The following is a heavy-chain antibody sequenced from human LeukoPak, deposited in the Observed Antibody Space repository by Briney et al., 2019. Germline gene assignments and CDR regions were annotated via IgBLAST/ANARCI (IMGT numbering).Heavy chain of an antibody. D-gene: IGHD6-13*01. Sequence: ASVKVSCKASGYTFTGYYMHWVRQAPGQGLERMGWINPNSGGTNYAQKFQGRVTMTRDTSISIAYMELSRLRSDDTAVYYCARGAGIAAAGTGPVGYWGQGTLVTVSS. V-gene: IGHV1-2*02. CDR3: ARGAGIAAAGTGPVGY. CDR1: GYTFTGYY. CDR2: INPNSGGT. J-gene: IGHJ4*02.